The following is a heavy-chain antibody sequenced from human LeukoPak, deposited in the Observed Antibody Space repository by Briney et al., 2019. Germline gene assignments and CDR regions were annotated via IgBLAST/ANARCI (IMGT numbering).Heavy chain of an antibody. CDR1: GGSISSSSYY. V-gene: IGHV4-39*07. CDR3: ARLSRGYYGSGEFDY. CDR2: IYYSGST. Sequence: SETLSLTCTVSGGSISSSSYYWGWIRQPPGKGLEWIGSIYYSGSTYYNPSLKSRVTISVDTSKNQFSLKLSSVTAADTAVYYCARLSRGYYGSGEFDYWGQGTLVTVSS. D-gene: IGHD3-10*01. J-gene: IGHJ4*02.